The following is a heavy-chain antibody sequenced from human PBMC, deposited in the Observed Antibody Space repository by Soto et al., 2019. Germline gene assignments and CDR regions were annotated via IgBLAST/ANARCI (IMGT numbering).Heavy chain of an antibody. J-gene: IGHJ3*01. CDR1: GFTFSTNW. CDR2: INSDGSST. Sequence: EVQLVESGGGLVQPGGSQRLSCAASGFTFSTNWMHWVRQAPGKGLVWVSRINSDGSSTSYADSVKGRFTISRDNAKNTLYLQMNSLRAEDTAMYYCARVRCSGGSYRDAYDLWGQGTMVTVSS. D-gene: IGHD2-15*01. CDR3: ARVRCSGGSYRDAYDL. V-gene: IGHV3-74*01.